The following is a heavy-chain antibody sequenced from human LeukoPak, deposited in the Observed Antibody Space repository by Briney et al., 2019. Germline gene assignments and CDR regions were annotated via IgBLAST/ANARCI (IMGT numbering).Heavy chain of an antibody. CDR2: IYSGGST. CDR1: GFTFSDYY. Sequence: GGSLRLSCAASGFTFSDYYMSWVRQAPGKGLEWVSVIYSGGSTYYADSVKGRFTISRDNSKNTLYLQMNSLRAEDTAVYYCARDLGIAARPYYYYGMDVWGQGTTVTVSS. V-gene: IGHV3-66*01. J-gene: IGHJ6*02. D-gene: IGHD6-6*01. CDR3: ARDLGIAARPYYYYGMDV.